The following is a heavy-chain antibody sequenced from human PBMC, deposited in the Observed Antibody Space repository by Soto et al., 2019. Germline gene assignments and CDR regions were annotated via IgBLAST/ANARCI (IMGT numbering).Heavy chain of an antibody. J-gene: IGHJ4*02. CDR2: SSNSGSST. CDR1: GFTFSDHY. V-gene: IGHV3-11*06. Sequence: GGSLRLSCAASGFTFSDHYMSWIRQAPGKGLEWIGYSSNSGSSTRYADSVKGRFSISRDNAKNSLYLQINSLRGDDTAIYYCVRSGDDYNLLDYWGKGSPVTVSS. D-gene: IGHD4-4*01. CDR3: VRSGDDYNLLDY.